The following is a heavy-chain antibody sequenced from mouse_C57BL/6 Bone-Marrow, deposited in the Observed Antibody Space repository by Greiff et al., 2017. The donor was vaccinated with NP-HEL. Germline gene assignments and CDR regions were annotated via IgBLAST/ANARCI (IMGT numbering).Heavy chain of an antibody. CDR1: GFSLSTFGMG. V-gene: IGHV8-8*01. CDR3: ARIVATVVARGFAY. Sequence: QVTLKESGPGILQPSQTLSLSCSFSGFSLSTFGMGVGWIRQPSGKGLEWLAHIWWDDDKYYNPALKSRLTISKDTSKNQVFLKLANVDTADTATYYGARIVATVVARGFAYWGQGTLVTVSA. D-gene: IGHD1-1*01. CDR2: IWWDDDK. J-gene: IGHJ3*01.